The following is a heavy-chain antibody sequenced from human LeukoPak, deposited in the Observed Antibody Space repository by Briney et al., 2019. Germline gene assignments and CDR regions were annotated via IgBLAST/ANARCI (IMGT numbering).Heavy chain of an antibody. J-gene: IGHJ4*02. V-gene: IGHV3-30*03. CDR1: GFTFSSYG. Sequence: GGSLRLSCAASGFTFSSYGMHWVRQAPGKGLEWVAVISYDGSNKYYADSVKGRFTISRDNSKNTLYLQMNSLRAEDTAVYYCARAWELGGTGDYWGQGTLVTVSS. D-gene: IGHD1-26*01. CDR3: ARAWELGGTGDY. CDR2: ISYDGSNK.